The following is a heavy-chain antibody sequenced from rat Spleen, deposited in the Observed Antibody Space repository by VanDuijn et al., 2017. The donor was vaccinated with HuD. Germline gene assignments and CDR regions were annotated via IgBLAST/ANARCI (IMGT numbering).Heavy chain of an antibody. D-gene: IGHD1-12*01. Sequence: EVQLVESGGGLVQPGRSLKLSCAASGFIFSDYNMAWVRQAPKKGLEWVATISYDGSRTNYRDSVKGRFTISRDNAKSTLYLQVDSLKSEDTATYYCARQRWDVMDAWGQGTLVTVSS. CDR3: ARQRWDVMDA. J-gene: IGHJ3*01. CDR2: ISYDGSRT. CDR1: GFIFSDYN. V-gene: IGHV5-7*01.